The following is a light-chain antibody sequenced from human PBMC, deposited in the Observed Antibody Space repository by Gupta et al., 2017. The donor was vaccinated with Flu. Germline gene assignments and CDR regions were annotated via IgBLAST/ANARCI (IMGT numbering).Light chain of an antibody. CDR1: QSVSRSS. CDR2: DAS. V-gene: IGKV3D-20*01. J-gene: IGKJ4*01. Sequence: EIVLTQSPATLSLSPGARATLSYGASQSVSRSSLAWYQQKPGQPPRLIIYDASSSAMGSTVWFSGSGDLKDFTHTSSRREDEDCAVYYVHQDSSSMTFGGGTKVEIK. CDR3: HQDSSSMT.